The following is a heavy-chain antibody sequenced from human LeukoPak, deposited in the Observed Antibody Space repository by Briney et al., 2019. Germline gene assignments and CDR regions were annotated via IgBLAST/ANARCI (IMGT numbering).Heavy chain of an antibody. CDR3: ASFEGADDYSDYYHYYMDV. J-gene: IGHJ6*03. CDR1: GGSISSGSYY. D-gene: IGHD4-11*01. Sequence: PSQTLSLTCTVSGGSISSGSYYCSWIRQPAGKGLEWIGRIYSSGITNYNPSLKSRVTISVDTSKNQFSLNLSSVTAADTAVYYCASFEGADDYSDYYHYYMDVWGKGTTVTVSS. V-gene: IGHV4-61*02. CDR2: IYSSGIT.